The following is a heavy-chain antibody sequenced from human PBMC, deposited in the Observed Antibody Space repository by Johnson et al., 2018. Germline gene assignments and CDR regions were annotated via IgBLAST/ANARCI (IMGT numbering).Heavy chain of an antibody. J-gene: IGHJ3*02. D-gene: IGHD3-22*01. V-gene: IGHV3-30-3*01. CDR1: GFTFSSYA. Sequence: VQLQESGGGVVQPGRSLRLSCAASGFTFSSYAMHWVRQAPGKGLEWVAVISYDGSNKYYADSVKGRFTISRDNSKNTLYLQMKSLRAEGTAVYYCAKESVVGDAFDIWGQGTMVTVSS. CDR2: ISYDGSNK. CDR3: AKESVVGDAFDI.